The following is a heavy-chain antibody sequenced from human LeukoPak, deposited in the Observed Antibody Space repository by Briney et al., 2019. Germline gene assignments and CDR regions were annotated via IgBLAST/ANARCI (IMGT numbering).Heavy chain of an antibody. J-gene: IGHJ4*02. CDR3: ARCGF. V-gene: IGHV3-7*01. Sequence: GGSLRLSCADSGFTISRHWVSGVRQAPGKGLEWVANIKEDGTEGHYDDSVKGRFTISRDNARNSLYLQMNSLKAEDTAIYYCARCGFGGQGTLVTVSS. CDR2: IKEDGTEG. CDR1: GFTISRHW. D-gene: IGHD5-12*01.